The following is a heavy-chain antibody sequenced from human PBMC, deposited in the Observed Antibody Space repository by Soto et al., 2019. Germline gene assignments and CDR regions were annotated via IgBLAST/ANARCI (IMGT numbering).Heavy chain of an antibody. D-gene: IGHD2-15*01. Sequence: QVQLVQSGAEVKKPGASVKVSCKASGYTFTSYAMHWVRQSPGQRLEWMGWINAGNGNTKYSQKFQGRVTITRDTSASTAYMELSSLRSEDTAVYYCARGPGGPDGPGDYWGQGTLVTVSS. V-gene: IGHV1-3*01. CDR2: INAGNGNT. CDR1: GYTFTSYA. J-gene: IGHJ4*02. CDR3: ARGPGGPDGPGDY.